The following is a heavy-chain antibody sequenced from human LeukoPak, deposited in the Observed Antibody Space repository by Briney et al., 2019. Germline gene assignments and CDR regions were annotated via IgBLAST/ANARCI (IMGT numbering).Heavy chain of an antibody. CDR2: IYYSGST. CDR1: GGSISSYY. D-gene: IGHD3-9*01. CDR3: AKHHILTGYYFFTPFFDY. V-gene: IGHV4-59*08. Sequence: SETLSHTCTVSGGSISSYYWSWIRQPPGKGLEWIGYIYYSGSTNYNPSLKSRVTISVDTSKNHFSLKVSSVSAADTAVYHCAKHHILTGYYFFTPFFDYWSQGTLVTVSS. J-gene: IGHJ4*02.